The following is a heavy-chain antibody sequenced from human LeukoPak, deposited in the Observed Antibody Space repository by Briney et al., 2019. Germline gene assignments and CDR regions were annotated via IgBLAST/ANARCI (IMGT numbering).Heavy chain of an antibody. CDR3: ARKSWNYGSDY. CDR1: GYTFTSYY. D-gene: IGHD1-7*01. J-gene: IGHJ4*02. Sequence: ASVKVSCKASGYTFTSYYMHWVRQAPGQGLEWMGIINPSGGSTSYAQKFQGRVTMTRDMSTSTVYMELSSLRSEDTAVYYCARKSWNYGSDYWGQGTLVTVSS. V-gene: IGHV1-46*01. CDR2: INPSGGST.